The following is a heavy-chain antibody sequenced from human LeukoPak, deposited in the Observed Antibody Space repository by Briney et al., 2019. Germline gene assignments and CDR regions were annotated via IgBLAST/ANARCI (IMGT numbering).Heavy chain of an antibody. CDR2: IKQDGSEK. V-gene: IGHV3-7*01. Sequence: PGGSLRLSCAASGFTFSSYAMSWVRQASGKGLEWVANIKQDGSEKYYVDSVKGRFTISRDNAKNSLYLQMNSLRAEDTAVYYCARDGFNYYDSSGDYWGQGTLVTVSS. CDR3: ARDGFNYYDSSGDY. CDR1: GFTFSSYA. D-gene: IGHD3-22*01. J-gene: IGHJ4*02.